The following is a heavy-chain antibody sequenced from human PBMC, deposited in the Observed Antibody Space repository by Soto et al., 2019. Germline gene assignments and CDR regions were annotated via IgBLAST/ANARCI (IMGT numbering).Heavy chain of an antibody. D-gene: IGHD3-22*01. Sequence: ASVKVSCKASGYTFANYGIHWVRQAPGQRLEWMGWINAGDGGTKYSENFQGRVTITRDTSATTVYLGLSSLSSEDTASYYCARTGHSGSYDFWGQGTLVTVSS. J-gene: IGHJ4*02. CDR1: GYTFANYG. V-gene: IGHV1-3*01. CDR2: INAGDGGT. CDR3: ARTGHSGSYDF.